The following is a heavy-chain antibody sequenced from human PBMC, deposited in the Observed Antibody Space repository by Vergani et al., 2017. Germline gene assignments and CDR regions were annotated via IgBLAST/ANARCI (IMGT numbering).Heavy chain of an antibody. Sequence: QVQLVQSGAEVKKPGASVKVSCKASGYPFTSYYMHWVRQAPGQGLEWMGIINPSGGSTSYAQKFQGRVTMTRDTSTSTVYMELSSLRSEDTAVYYCARVPYSYGSSYYFDYWGQGTLVTVSS. CDR1: GYPFTSYY. J-gene: IGHJ4*02. CDR2: INPSGGST. D-gene: IGHD5-18*01. V-gene: IGHV1-46*03. CDR3: ARVPYSYGSSYYFDY.